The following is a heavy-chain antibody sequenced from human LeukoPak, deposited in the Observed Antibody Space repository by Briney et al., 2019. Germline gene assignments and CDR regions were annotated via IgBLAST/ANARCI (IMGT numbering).Heavy chain of an antibody. D-gene: IGHD2-15*01. CDR1: GYTFTVYY. J-gene: IGHJ4*02. Sequence: WASVKVSCKASGYTFTVYYMHWVRQAPGQGLEWMGWINPNSGGTNYAQKFQGRVTMTRDTSISTAYMELSRLRSDDTAVYYCAALGYCSGGSCYSNPSFGYWGQGTLVTVSS. V-gene: IGHV1-2*02. CDR3: AALGYCSGGSCYSNPSFGY. CDR2: INPNSGGT.